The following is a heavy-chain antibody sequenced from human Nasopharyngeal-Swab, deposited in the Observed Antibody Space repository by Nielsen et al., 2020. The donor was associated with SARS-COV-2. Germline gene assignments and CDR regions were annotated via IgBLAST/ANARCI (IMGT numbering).Heavy chain of an antibody. J-gene: IGHJ6*02. CDR3: ARALGLLRGYSYGYSAYYYYGMDV. CDR2: ISSSSSTI. V-gene: IGHV3-48*02. Sequence: GESLKISCAASGFTFSSYSMNWVRQATGKGLEWVSYISSSSSTIYYADSVKGRFTIYRDNAKNSLYMQMNSLRDEDTAVYYCARALGLLRGYSYGYSAYYYYGMDVWGQGTTVTVSS. D-gene: IGHD5-18*01. CDR1: GFTFSSYS.